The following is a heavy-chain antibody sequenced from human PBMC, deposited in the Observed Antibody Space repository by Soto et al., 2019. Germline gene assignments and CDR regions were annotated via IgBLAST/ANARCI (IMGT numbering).Heavy chain of an antibody. D-gene: IGHD3-16*02. CDR2: INHSGST. J-gene: IGHJ3*02. CDR1: GGSFSGYY. V-gene: IGHV4-34*01. CDR3: ARGPGDYIWGSYRYTFSLAFDI. Sequence: SETLSLTCAVYGGSFSGYYWSWIRQPPGKGLEWIGEINHSGSTNYNPSLKSRVTISVDTSKNQFSLKLSSVTAADTAVYYCARGPGDYIWGSYRYTFSLAFDIWGQGTMVTVSS.